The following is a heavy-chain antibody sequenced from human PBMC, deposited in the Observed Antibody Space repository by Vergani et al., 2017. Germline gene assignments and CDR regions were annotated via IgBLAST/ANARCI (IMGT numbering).Heavy chain of an antibody. CDR1: GDSVISTDYH. CDR3: ASKRGACRAAYCHSYDF. CDR2: MDYSGST. V-gene: IGHV4-39*01. Sequence: QVQLQESGPGLEKPSETLSLTCTVSGDSVISTDYHWGWIRQPPGKGLEWIGSMDYSGSTSYNPSLESRISISFETPKNQFSLRLTSVTAADTAVYYCASKRGACRAAYCHSYDFWGPGTLVGVSS. J-gene: IGHJ4*02. D-gene: IGHD2-15*01.